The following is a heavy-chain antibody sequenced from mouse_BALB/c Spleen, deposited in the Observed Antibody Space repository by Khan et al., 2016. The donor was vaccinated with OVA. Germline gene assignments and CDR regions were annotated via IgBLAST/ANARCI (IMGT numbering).Heavy chain of an antibody. Sequence: QVQLKQSGAELAKRGASVKMSCKASSYTFINYWILWVKQRPGQGLEWIGYINPSTGYTEYNQNFKDKATLTADKSSSTAYMQLSSLTSEDSAVYYCARRGLRWDFDYWGQGTTLTVSS. D-gene: IGHD1-1*01. V-gene: IGHV1-7*01. CDR2: INPSTGYT. CDR3: ARRGLRWDFDY. J-gene: IGHJ2*01. CDR1: SYTFINYW.